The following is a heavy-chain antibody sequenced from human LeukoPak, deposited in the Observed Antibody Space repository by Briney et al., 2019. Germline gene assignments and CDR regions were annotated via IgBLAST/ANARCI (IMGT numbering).Heavy chain of an antibody. J-gene: IGHJ4*02. Sequence: GGSLRLSCAASGFTFSSYAMSWVRQAPGKGLEWASAISGSGGSTYYADSVKGRFTISRDNSKNTLYLQMNSLRVEDTAVYYCAKGIQLWLFDYWGQGTLVTVSS. V-gene: IGHV3-23*01. CDR3: AKGIQLWLFDY. CDR1: GFTFSSYA. D-gene: IGHD5-18*01. CDR2: ISGSGGST.